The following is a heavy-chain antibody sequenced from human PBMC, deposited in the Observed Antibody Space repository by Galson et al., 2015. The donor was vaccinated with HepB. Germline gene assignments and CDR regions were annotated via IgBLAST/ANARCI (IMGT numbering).Heavy chain of an antibody. CDR1: GFTFSSYG. CDR2: IWYDGSNK. D-gene: IGHD1-26*01. J-gene: IGHJ3*02. Sequence: SLRLSCAASGFTFSSYGMHWVRQAPGKGLEWVAVIWYDGSNKYYADSVKGRFTISRDNSKNTLYLQMNSLRAEDTAVYYCAKSGANSGSYHSAFDIWGQGTMVTVSS. CDR3: AKSGANSGSYHSAFDI. V-gene: IGHV3-33*06.